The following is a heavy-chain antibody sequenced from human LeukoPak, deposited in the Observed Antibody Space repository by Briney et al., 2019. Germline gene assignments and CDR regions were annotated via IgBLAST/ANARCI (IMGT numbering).Heavy chain of an antibody. D-gene: IGHD6-6*01. Sequence: ASVKVSCKASGYTFTSYGISWVRQPPGQGLEWMGWISAYNGNTNYAQKLQGRVTMTTDTSTSTAYMELRSLRSDDTAVYYCARDGGFDAIAARVLAFRKLDYWGQGTLVTVSS. CDR2: ISAYNGNT. V-gene: IGHV1-18*01. CDR1: GYTFTSYG. J-gene: IGHJ4*02. CDR3: ARDGGFDAIAARVLAFRKLDY.